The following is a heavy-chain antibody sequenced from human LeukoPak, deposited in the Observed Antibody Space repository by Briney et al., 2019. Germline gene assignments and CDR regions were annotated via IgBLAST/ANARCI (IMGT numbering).Heavy chain of an antibody. CDR2: ISGSGGST. V-gene: IGHV3-23*01. J-gene: IGHJ3*02. Sequence: GGSLRLSCAASGFTFSSYAMSWVRQAPGKGLEWVSAISGSGGSTYYPDSVKGRFTISRDNSKNTLYLQMKSLRAEDTAVYYCAKEIQYSSSWLAGGAFDIWGQGTMVTVSS. D-gene: IGHD6-13*01. CDR1: GFTFSSYA. CDR3: AKEIQYSSSWLAGGAFDI.